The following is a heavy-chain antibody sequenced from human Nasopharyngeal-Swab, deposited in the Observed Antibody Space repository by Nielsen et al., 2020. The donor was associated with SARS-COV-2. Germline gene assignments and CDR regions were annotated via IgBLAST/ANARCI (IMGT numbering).Heavy chain of an antibody. Sequence: VRQMPGKGLEWMGIIYPGDSDTRYSPSFQGQVTISADKSISTAYLQWSSLKATDTAMYYCARGLWELWSNYYYGMDVWGQGTTVTVSS. V-gene: IGHV5-51*01. J-gene: IGHJ6*02. D-gene: IGHD1-26*01. CDR2: IYPGDSDT. CDR3: ARGLWELWSNYYYGMDV.